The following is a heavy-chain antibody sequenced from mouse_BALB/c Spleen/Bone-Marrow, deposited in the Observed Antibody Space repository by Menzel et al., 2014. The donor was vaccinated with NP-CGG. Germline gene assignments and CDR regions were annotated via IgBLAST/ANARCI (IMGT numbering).Heavy chain of an antibody. CDR3: ARGGGTGFDY. V-gene: IGHV3-8*02. Sequence: EVKLMESGPSLVKPSQTLSLTCSVTGDSITCGYWNWIRKFPGNKLEYMGYISYSGSTYYNPSLKSRISITRDTSKNQYYLQLNSVTTEDTATFYCARGGGTGFDYWGQGTTLTVSS. CDR1: GDSITCGY. CDR2: ISYSGST. J-gene: IGHJ2*01. D-gene: IGHD3-3*01.